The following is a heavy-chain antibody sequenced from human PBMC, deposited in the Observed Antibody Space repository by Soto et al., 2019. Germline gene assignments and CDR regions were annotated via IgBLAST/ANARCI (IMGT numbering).Heavy chain of an antibody. CDR2: IYYSGST. J-gene: IGHJ5*02. V-gene: IGHV4-39*01. Sequence: SETLSLTCTVSGGSISSSSYYWGWIRQPPGKGLEWIGSIYYSGSTYYNPSLKSRVTISVDTSKNQFSLKLSSVAAADTAVYYCARPRERNWFDPWGQGTLVTVSS. CDR1: GGSISSSSYY. D-gene: IGHD1-26*01. CDR3: ARPRERNWFDP.